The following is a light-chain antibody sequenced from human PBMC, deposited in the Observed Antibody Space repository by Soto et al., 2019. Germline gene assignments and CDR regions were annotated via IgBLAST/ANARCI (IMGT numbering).Light chain of an antibody. CDR1: QSVSSSY. CDR2: DAS. CDR3: QQRSNWLLT. V-gene: IGKV3-11*01. J-gene: IGKJ5*01. Sequence: EIVLTPSPGTLSLSPGERATLSCRASQSVSSSYLAWYQQKPGQAPRLLIYDASNRATGIPARFSGSGSGTDFTLTISSLEPEDFAVYYCQQRSNWLLTFGQGTRLEIK.